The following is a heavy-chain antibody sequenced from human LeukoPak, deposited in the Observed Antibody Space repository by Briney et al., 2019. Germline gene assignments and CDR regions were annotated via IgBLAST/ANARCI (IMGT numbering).Heavy chain of an antibody. J-gene: IGHJ4*02. CDR3: AKDKSSGMNSGYGLFDY. CDR2: INTRSGST. Sequence: GGSLRLSCVASGFTFNNYSMTWVRQAPGKGLECVSTINTRSGSTYSVDSVKGRFTISRDNSKNTLYLQMNSLRADDTAVYYCAKDKSSGMNSGYGLFDYWGQGTLVTVSS. D-gene: IGHD5-12*01. V-gene: IGHV3-23*01. CDR1: GFTFNNYS.